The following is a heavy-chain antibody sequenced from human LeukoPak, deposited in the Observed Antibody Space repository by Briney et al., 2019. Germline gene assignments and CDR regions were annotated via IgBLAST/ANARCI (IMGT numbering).Heavy chain of an antibody. Sequence: GGSLRLSCAASGFTFSNYNMFWVRLSQGKGLEWVSGIGTAGDTYYAASVKGRFTSSRENGKNSLNLQMNSLRAGDTAVYYCARGWGSFWYFDLWGRGTLVTVSS. D-gene: IGHD2-21*01. V-gene: IGHV3-13*01. CDR1: GFTFSNYN. CDR2: IGTAGDT. J-gene: IGHJ2*01. CDR3: ARGWGSFWYFDL.